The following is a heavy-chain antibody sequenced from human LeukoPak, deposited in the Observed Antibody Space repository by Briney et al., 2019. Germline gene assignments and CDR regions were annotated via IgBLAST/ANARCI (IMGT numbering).Heavy chain of an antibody. CDR1: GGSITSYY. Sequence: SETLSLTCTVSGGSITSYYWNSIRQPAGERLEWIGRISTSGNTNYNPSLTSRVTMSVDTSKNQLSLRLSSVTAADTAVYYCARDQNWLIDYWGQGTLVTVSS. CDR3: ARDQNWLIDY. CDR2: ISTSGNT. D-gene: IGHD1-1*01. J-gene: IGHJ4*02. V-gene: IGHV4-4*07.